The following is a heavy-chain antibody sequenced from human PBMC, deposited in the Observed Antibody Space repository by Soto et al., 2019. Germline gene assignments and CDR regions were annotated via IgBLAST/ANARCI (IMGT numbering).Heavy chain of an antibody. Sequence: QITLKESSPPLVKPTQTLTLTCSFSGFSLYTGGVGVGWIRQPPGKALEWLALLYWDDTRRYTPSLKNTLTIAKDTSENQVVLTVTDMGPVDTGTYFCAHYTTDTYFDVWGKGATVTVSS. V-gene: IGHV2-5*02. CDR3: AHYTTDTYFDV. D-gene: IGHD1-1*01. CDR2: LYWDDTR. J-gene: IGHJ6*03. CDR1: GFSLYTGGVG.